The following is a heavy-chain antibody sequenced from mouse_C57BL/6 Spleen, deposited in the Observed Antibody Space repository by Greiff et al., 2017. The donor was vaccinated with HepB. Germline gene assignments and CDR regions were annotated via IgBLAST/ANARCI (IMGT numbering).Heavy chain of an antibody. J-gene: IGHJ4*01. D-gene: IGHD3-2*02. CDR2: ISSGGSYT. CDR1: GFTFSSYG. CDR3: ARHSSGYGYAMDY. V-gene: IGHV5-6*01. Sequence: EVQGVESGGDLVKPGGSLKLSCAASGFTFSSYGMSWVRQTPDKRLEWVATISSGGSYTYYPDSVKGRFTISRDNAKNTLYLQMSSLKSEDTAMYYCARHSSGYGYAMDYGGQGTSVTVSS.